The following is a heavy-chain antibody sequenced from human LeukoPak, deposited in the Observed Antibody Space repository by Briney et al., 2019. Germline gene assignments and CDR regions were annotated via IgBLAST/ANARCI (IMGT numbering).Heavy chain of an antibody. CDR2: INPNSGGT. CDR1: GYTFTGYY. CDR3: ARAYGSGRWRYYYYMDV. D-gene: IGHD3-10*01. Sequence: ASVKVSCKASGYTFTGYYMHWVRQAPGQGLEWMGWINPNSGGTNYAQSFQGRVTMTRGTSISTAYMGLSRLRSDDTAVYYCARAYGSGRWRYYYYMDVWGKGTTVTISS. J-gene: IGHJ6*03. V-gene: IGHV1-2*02.